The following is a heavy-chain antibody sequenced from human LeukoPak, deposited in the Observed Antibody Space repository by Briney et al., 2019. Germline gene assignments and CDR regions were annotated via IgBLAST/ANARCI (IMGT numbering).Heavy chain of an antibody. CDR1: GYSFTSHW. Sequence: GESLKISCPGSGYSFTSHWISWVRQMPWKGLEWIGRIDPSDSYTKYSPSFQGHVTISADKSISTAYLQWTSLKASDTAIYYCARPVVTGVDCDGGRCYSLESWGQGTLVTVSS. V-gene: IGHV5-10-1*01. CDR3: ARPVVTGVDCDGGRCYSLES. CDR2: IDPSDSYT. D-gene: IGHD2-15*01. J-gene: IGHJ4*02.